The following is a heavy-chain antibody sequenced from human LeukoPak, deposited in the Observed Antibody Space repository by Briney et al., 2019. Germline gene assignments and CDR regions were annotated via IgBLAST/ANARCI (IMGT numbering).Heavy chain of an antibody. CDR2: IRYDGSNK. Sequence: GGSLRLSCAASGFTFSSYGMHWVRQAPGKGLEWVAFIRYDGSNKYYADSVKGRFTISRDNSKNTLYLQMNSLRAEDTAVYYCANWAEYSSSHFHFQHWGQGTLVTVSS. D-gene: IGHD6-6*01. CDR1: GFTFSSYG. V-gene: IGHV3-30*02. J-gene: IGHJ1*01. CDR3: ANWAEYSSSHFHFQH.